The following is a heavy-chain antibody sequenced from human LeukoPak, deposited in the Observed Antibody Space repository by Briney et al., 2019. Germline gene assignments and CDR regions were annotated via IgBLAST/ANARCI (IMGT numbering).Heavy chain of an antibody. D-gene: IGHD3-10*01. Sequence: SETLSLTCAVYGGSFSGYYWSWIRQPPGKGLEWIGEINHSGSTNYNPSLKSRVTISVDTSKNQFSLKLSSVTAADTAVYYCARERRRYYGSGSYPDWGQGTLVNVSS. CDR3: ARERRRYYGSGSYPD. V-gene: IGHV4-34*01. CDR2: INHSGST. CDR1: GGSFSGYY. J-gene: IGHJ4*02.